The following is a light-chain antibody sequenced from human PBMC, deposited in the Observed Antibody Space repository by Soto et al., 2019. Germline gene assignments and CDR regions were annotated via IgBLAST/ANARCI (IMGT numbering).Light chain of an antibody. J-gene: IGLJ1*01. Sequence: QSALTQPPSASGSPGQSITISCTGTSTDVGNYNYVSWYQQHPGTAPKLMIFEVSNRPSGVSDRFSGSKSGNTASLTISGLQAEDEADYYCCSYTTTTTLYVFGTGTKVTVL. CDR3: CSYTTTTTLYV. CDR1: STDVGNYNY. V-gene: IGLV2-14*01. CDR2: EVS.